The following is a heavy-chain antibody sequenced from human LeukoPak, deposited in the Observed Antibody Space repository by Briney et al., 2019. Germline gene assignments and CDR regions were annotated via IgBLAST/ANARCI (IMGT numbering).Heavy chain of an antibody. CDR3: AKDRIRVYYDSSGYYDY. Sequence: GGSLRLSCAASGFTFSSYAMSWVRQAPGKGLEWVSAISGSGGSTYYADSVKGRFTISRDNSKNTPYLQMNSLRAEDTAVYYCAKDRIRVYYDSSGYYDYWGQGTLVTVSS. CDR2: ISGSGGST. CDR1: GFTFSSYA. J-gene: IGHJ4*02. V-gene: IGHV3-23*01. D-gene: IGHD3-22*01.